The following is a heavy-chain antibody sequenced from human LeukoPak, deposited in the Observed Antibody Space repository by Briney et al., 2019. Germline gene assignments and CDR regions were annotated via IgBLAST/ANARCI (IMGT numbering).Heavy chain of an antibody. V-gene: IGHV3-53*01. CDR3: ARDPDSGYGAFDY. CDR1: GFTVSSNY. D-gene: IGHD5-12*01. CDR2: IYSGGST. Sequence: GGSLRLSCAASGFTVSSNYMSWVRQAPGKGLEWVSVIYSGGSTYYADSVKGRFTISRDNSKNTLYLQMNSLRAEDTAVYYCARDPDSGYGAFDYWGQGTLVTVSS. J-gene: IGHJ4*02.